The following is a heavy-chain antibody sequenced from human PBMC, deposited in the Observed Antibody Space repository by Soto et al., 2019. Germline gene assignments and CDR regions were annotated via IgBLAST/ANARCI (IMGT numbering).Heavy chain of an antibody. V-gene: IGHV4-30-2*01. Sequence: SETLSLTCAVSGGSISSGGYSWSWIRQPPGKGLEWIGYIYHSGSTYYNPSLKSRVTISVDRSKNQFSLKLSSVTAADTAVYYCARVLEEEYYFDYWGQGTLVTVSS. CDR3: ARVLEEEYYFDY. CDR1: GGSISSGGYS. J-gene: IGHJ4*02. CDR2: IYHSGST.